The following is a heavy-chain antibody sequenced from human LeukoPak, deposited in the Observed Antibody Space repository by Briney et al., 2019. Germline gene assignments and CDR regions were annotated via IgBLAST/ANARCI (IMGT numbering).Heavy chain of an antibody. V-gene: IGHV3-23*01. CDR1: GFTFSSYA. CDR3: ARGGWYNYYYFDY. CDR2: ISGSGGST. Sequence: GGSLRLSCAASGFTFSSYAMSWVRQAPGKGLEWVSVISGSGGSTNYADSVKGRFTISRDNSKNTLYLQMNSLRAEDTAVYFCARGGWYNYYYFDYWGQGSLVTVSS. D-gene: IGHD6-19*01. J-gene: IGHJ4*02.